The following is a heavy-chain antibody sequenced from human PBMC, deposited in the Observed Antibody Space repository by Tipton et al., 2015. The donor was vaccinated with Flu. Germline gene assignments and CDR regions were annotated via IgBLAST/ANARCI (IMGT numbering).Heavy chain of an antibody. CDR3: ARLSYYDVDLKNFYFDY. CDR1: SGSIRSTNYF. Sequence: TLSLTCTVSSGSIRSTNYFCAWIRQPPGKRLELIGSIYPSGTTYSNPFLKSRVTISVDTSKSQFSLKLRSVTAADTAVYYCARLSYYDVDLKNFYFDYWGQGALVTVSS. CDR2: IYPSGTT. V-gene: IGHV4-39*01. D-gene: IGHD3-10*02. J-gene: IGHJ4*02.